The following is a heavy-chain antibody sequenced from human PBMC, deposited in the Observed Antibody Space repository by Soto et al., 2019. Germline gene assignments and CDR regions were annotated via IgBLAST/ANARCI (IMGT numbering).Heavy chain of an antibody. J-gene: IGHJ3*02. V-gene: IGHV3-30*03. Sequence: QGQLLESGGYVVQPGRSLRLSCAASGFSFSTSVLHWVRQTPGKGLEWVAVISHDDSIKIYADSVKGRFTISKDNAKQTLYAQMAGLRTEDTAIYYCARAVYSSGRADVFEIWGQGTMVAVSS. D-gene: IGHD6-19*01. CDR2: ISHDDSIK. CDR3: ARAVYSSGRADVFEI. CDR1: GFSFSTSV.